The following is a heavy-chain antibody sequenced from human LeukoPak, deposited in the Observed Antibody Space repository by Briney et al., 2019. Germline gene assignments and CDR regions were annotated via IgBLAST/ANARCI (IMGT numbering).Heavy chain of an antibody. Sequence: GGSLRLSCAASGFTFSSYWMHWVRQAPGKGLVWVSRINSDGSSTSYADSVKGRFTISRDNAKNTLYLQMSSLRAEDTAVYYCARATYGGYVLVLFDYWGQGTLVTVSS. CDR3: ARATYGGYVLVLFDY. D-gene: IGHD5-12*01. V-gene: IGHV3-74*01. CDR1: GFTFSSYW. CDR2: INSDGSST. J-gene: IGHJ4*02.